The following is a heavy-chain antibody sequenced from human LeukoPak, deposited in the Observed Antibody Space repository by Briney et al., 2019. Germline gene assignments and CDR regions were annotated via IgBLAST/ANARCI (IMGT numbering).Heavy chain of an antibody. CDR1: GFTFSNYA. CDR2: IGPTGTDR. J-gene: IGHJ4*02. D-gene: IGHD1-14*01. Sequence: GGSLRLSCAASGFTFSNYAMMWIRQAPGKGLEWVSSIGPTGTDRYYADSVRGRFTISRDNAKNSMYLQMDSLRDEDTAVYYCATETIGRHYDYWGQGTLLTVSS. V-gene: IGHV3-21*01. CDR3: ATETIGRHYDY.